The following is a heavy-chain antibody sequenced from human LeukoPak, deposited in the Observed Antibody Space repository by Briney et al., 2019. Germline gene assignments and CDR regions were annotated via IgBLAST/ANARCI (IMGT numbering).Heavy chain of an antibody. J-gene: IGHJ6*02. CDR3: ARGRSKYYGMDV. D-gene: IGHD6-13*01. V-gene: IGHV4-34*01. CDR1: GGSFSGYY. Sequence: SETLSLTCAVYGGSFSGYYWSWIHQPPGKGLEWIGETNHSGSTNYNPSLKSRVTISVDTSKNQFSLKLSSVTAADTAVYYCARGRSKYYGMDVWGQGTTVTVSS. CDR2: TNHSGST.